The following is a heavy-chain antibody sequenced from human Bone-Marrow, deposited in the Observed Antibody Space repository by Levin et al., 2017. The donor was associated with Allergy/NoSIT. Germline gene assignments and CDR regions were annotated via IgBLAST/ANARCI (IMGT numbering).Heavy chain of an antibody. CDR2: ISYSGNT. CDR3: ARGITVFGVVLAVNDAFDI. V-gene: IGHV4-31*03. J-gene: IGHJ3*02. D-gene: IGHD3-3*01. CDR1: GGSINSGNYY. Sequence: SQTLSLTCTVSGGSINSGNYYWTWIRQHPGKGLEWIGYISYSGNTFYNQSLKSRIAISADTSKNLFSLNLSSVTAADTAVYYCARGITVFGVVLAVNDAFDIWGQGTMVTVSS.